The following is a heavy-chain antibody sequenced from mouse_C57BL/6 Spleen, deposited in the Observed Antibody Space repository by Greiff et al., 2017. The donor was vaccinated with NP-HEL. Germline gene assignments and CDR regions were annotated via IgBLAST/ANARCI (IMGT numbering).Heavy chain of an antibody. CDR3: RRDTTVEGAMDY. J-gene: IGHJ4*01. CDR2: IYPGDGDT. CDR1: GYAFSSSW. D-gene: IGHD1-1*01. Sequence: VQLQQSGPELVKPGASVKISCKASGYAFSSSWMNWVKQRPGKGLEWIGRIYPGDGDTNYNGKFKGKATLTADKSSSTAYMQLSSLTSEDSAVYFCRRDTTVEGAMDYWGQGTSVTVSS. V-gene: IGHV1-82*01.